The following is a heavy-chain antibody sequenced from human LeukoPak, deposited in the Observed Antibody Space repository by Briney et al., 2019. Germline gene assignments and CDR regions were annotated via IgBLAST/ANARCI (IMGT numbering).Heavy chain of an antibody. CDR1: GFTFSSYS. CDR3: ARGYYGSRYYYGMDV. CDR2: ISSSSSYI. V-gene: IGHV3-21*01. D-gene: IGHD3-10*01. J-gene: IGHJ6*02. Sequence: PGGSLRRYCAASGFTFSSYSMNWVRQAPGKGLEWVSSISSSSSYIYYADSVKGRFTISRDNAKNSLYLQMNSLRAEDTAVYYCARGYYGSRYYYGMDVWGQGTTVTVSS.